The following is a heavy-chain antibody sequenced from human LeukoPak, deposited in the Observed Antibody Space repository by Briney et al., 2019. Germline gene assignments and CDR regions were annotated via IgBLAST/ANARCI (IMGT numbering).Heavy chain of an antibody. CDR3: AKAIPISSGWYTLPDY. Sequence: GGSLRLSCSASGFTFSSYAIHWVRQAPGQGLEYVSAITSDGGSTYYADSVKGRFTISRDNSMNTLYLQMNSLRTEDTALYYCAKAIPISSGWYTLPDYWGQGTLVTVSS. D-gene: IGHD6-19*01. CDR1: GFTFSSYA. J-gene: IGHJ4*02. CDR2: ITSDGGST. V-gene: IGHV3-64D*06.